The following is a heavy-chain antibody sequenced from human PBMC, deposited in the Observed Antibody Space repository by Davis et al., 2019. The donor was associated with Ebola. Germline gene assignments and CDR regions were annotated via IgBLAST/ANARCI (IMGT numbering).Heavy chain of an antibody. Sequence: PSETLSPTCAVFRGSISSHFWSWIRQSPGQGLEWIGSIFYTGSTNLNPSLRSRVTLSVDRPKNQFSLNLTSVTAADTAVYFCARQPRSTRSPEYYHGLDVWGQGTTVVVSS. CDR2: IFYTGST. D-gene: IGHD3-16*01. CDR1: RGSISSHF. V-gene: IGHV4-59*11. CDR3: ARQPRSTRSPEYYHGLDV. J-gene: IGHJ6*02.